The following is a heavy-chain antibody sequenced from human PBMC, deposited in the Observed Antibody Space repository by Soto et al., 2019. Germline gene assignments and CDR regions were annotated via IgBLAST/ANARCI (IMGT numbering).Heavy chain of an antibody. V-gene: IGHV1-69*13. CDR3: AGTRIAAAVSHCDYYRMDV. D-gene: IGHD6-13*01. Sequence: SVKVSCKASGGTFRSYDISWVRQAPGQGLEWMGGIIPMFGTANYAQKFQGRVRITADESTSTAYMELSSLRSEDTAVYYCAGTRIAAAVSHCDYYRMDVWG. J-gene: IGHJ6*01. CDR2: IIPMFGTA. CDR1: GGTFRSYD.